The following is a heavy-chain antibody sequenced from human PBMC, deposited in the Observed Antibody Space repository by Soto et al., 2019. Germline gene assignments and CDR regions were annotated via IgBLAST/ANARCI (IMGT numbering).Heavy chain of an antibody. D-gene: IGHD3-3*01. Sequence: QVQLVESGGGVVQPGRSLRLSCAASGFTFSSYAMHWVRQAPGKGLEWVAVISYDGSNKYYADSVKGRFTISRDNSKNTLYLQMNSLRAEDTAVYYCAKGSQRFLEWYDAFDIWGQGTMVTVSS. CDR2: ISYDGSNK. V-gene: IGHV3-30*04. CDR1: GFTFSSYA. J-gene: IGHJ3*02. CDR3: AKGSQRFLEWYDAFDI.